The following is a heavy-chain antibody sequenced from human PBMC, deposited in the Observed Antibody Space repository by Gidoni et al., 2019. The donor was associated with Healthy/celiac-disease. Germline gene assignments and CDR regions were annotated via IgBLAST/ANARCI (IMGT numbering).Heavy chain of an antibody. CDR1: GFTFSSYS. J-gene: IGHJ6*03. CDR2: ISSSSSTI. D-gene: IGHD4-4*01. V-gene: IGHV3-48*02. Sequence: EVQLVESGGGLVQPGGSLRLSCPASGFTFSSYSMNWVRQAPGTGLEWVSYISSSSSTIYYAESVKVRFTISRDNAKNSLYLQMNSLRDEDTAVYYCARDGSTVTTFYYMDVWGKGTTVTVSS. CDR3: ARDGSTVTTFYYMDV.